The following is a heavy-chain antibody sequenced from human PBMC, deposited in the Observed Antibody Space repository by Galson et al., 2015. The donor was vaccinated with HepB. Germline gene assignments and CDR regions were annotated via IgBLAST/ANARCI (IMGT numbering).Heavy chain of an antibody. V-gene: IGHV3-48*02. CDR3: GRDVLTGDAREAFDI. CDR2: ITPGSNDI. D-gene: IGHD7-27*01. Sequence: SLRLSCAASGFTFSSYTMHWVRQGPGKGLEWVSSITPGSNDIYYADSVKGRFTISRDNAENSLYLQLNSLGDEDTALYFCGRDVLTGDAREAFDIWGQGTMVTVSS. CDR1: GFTFSSYT. J-gene: IGHJ3*02.